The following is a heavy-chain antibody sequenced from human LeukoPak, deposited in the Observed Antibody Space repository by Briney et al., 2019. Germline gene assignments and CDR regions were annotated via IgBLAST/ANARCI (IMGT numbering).Heavy chain of an antibody. Sequence: SETLSLTCTVSGASIGTFYWSWIRQPAGKGLEWIGRVHSSGSTNYIPSIKSRVNMSVDTSKNQFSLKLNTVTAADTALYYCAREAVDYGSGSHDYWGQGILVSVSS. D-gene: IGHD3-10*01. J-gene: IGHJ4*02. CDR3: AREAVDYGSGSHDY. CDR2: VHSSGST. CDR1: GASIGTFY. V-gene: IGHV4-4*07.